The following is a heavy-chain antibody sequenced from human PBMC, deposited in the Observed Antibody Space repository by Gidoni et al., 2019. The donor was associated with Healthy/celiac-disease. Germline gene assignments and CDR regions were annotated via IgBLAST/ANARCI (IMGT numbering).Heavy chain of an antibody. CDR1: GGSISSYH. J-gene: IGHJ6*03. V-gene: IGHV4-59*01. D-gene: IGHD2-2*01. CDR2: IYYRGST. Sequence: QVQLQESGPGLVKPSETLSLTCTVSGGSISSYHWSWIRQPPGKGLEWIGYIYYRGSTNYHPSLKSRVTISGDTSKNQFSLKLSSVTAADTAVYYCARDLVVPAAMSVGGESNYYYYYYMDVWGKGTTVTVSS. CDR3: ARDLVVPAAMSVGGESNYYYYYYMDV.